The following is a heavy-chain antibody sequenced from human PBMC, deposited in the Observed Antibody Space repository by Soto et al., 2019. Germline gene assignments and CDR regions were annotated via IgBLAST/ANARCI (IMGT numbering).Heavy chain of an antibody. D-gene: IGHD2-15*01. J-gene: IGHJ4*02. Sequence: EVQLLESGGGLVQPGGSLRLSCAASGFTFSSYAMSWVRQAPGKGLEWVSAISGSGGSTYYADSVKGRFTISRDNSKNTLYLQMNSLRAEDTAVYYCAKKKGFLVVVAAAYFDYWGQGTLVTVSS. CDR3: AKKKGFLVVVAAAYFDY. CDR2: ISGSGGST. V-gene: IGHV3-23*01. CDR1: GFTFSSYA.